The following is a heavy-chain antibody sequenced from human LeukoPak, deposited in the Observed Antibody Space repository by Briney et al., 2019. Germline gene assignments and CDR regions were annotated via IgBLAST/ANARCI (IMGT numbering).Heavy chain of an antibody. V-gene: IGHV3-66*01. D-gene: IGHD5-24*01. Sequence: PGGSLRLSCAASEFSVGSNYMTWVRQAPGKGLEWVSLIYSGGSTYYADSVKGRFTISRDNSKNTLYLQMNSLIAEDTAVYYCAKSGYNRFDYWGQGTRVTVSS. CDR3: AKSGYNRFDY. CDR2: IYSGGST. J-gene: IGHJ4*02. CDR1: EFSVGSNY.